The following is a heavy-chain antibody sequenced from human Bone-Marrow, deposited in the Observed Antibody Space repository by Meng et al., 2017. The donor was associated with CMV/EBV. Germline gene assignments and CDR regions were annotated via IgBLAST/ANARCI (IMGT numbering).Heavy chain of an antibody. CDR2: ISGSGGST. CDR3: AKYSYDPQVAY. CDR1: GFTFSSYA. J-gene: IGHJ4*02. V-gene: IGHV3-23*01. D-gene: IGHD5-18*01. Sequence: GESLKISCAASGFTFSSYAMSWVRQAPGKGLEWVSAISGSGGSTYYADSVKGRFTISRDNSKNTLYLQMNSLRAEDTAVYYCAKYSYDPQVAYWGQGTLVTVSS.